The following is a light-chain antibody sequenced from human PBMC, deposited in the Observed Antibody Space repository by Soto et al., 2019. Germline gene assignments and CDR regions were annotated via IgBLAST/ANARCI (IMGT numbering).Light chain of an antibody. CDR2: EVS. Sequence: QSALTQPPSASGSPGQSVTISCTGTSSDVGGYNYVSWYQHHPGKAPKLMIYEVSKRPSGVPDRFSGSKSGNTASLTVSGLQAEDEADYYCSSYAGSNIPVVFGGGTKLTVL. J-gene: IGLJ2*01. CDR1: SSDVGGYNY. CDR3: SSYAGSNIPVV. V-gene: IGLV2-8*01.